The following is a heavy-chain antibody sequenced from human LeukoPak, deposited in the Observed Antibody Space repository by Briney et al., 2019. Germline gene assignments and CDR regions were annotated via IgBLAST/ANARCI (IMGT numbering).Heavy chain of an antibody. V-gene: IGHV3-23*01. D-gene: IGHD3-16*01. CDR1: GFTFSSYA. CDR2: ISGSGGST. Sequence: GGSLRLSCAASGFTFSSYAMSWVRQAPGKGLEWVSAISGSGGSTYYADSVKGRFTISRDNSKNTLYLQMNSLRAEDTAVYYCARNSPLGGVALLGGYYYGMDVWGQGTTVTVSS. CDR3: ARNSPLGGVALLGGYYYGMDV. J-gene: IGHJ6*02.